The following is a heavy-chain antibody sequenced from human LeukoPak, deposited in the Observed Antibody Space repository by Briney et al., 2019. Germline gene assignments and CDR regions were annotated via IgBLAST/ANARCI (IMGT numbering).Heavy chain of an antibody. CDR2: INPNSGGT. D-gene: IGHD3-22*01. J-gene: IGHJ4*02. CDR1: GYTFTNYY. CDR3: ARGPYYYDSRPFDY. V-gene: IGHV1-2*02. Sequence: ASVKVSCKASGYTFTNYYIHWVRQAPGQGLEWMGWINPNSGGTNYAQKFQGRVTMTRDTSISTAYMELSRLRSDDTAVYYCARGPYYYDSRPFDYWGQGTLVTVSS.